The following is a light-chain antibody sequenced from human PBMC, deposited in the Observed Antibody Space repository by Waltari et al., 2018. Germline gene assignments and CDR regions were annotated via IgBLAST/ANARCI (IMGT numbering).Light chain of an antibody. CDR3: QSYDSSLSVVV. CDR1: SSNIGATYG. J-gene: IGLJ2*01. CDR2: GNS. V-gene: IGLV1-40*01. Sequence: QSILTQPPSVSGAPGQRVTISCTGSSSNIGATYGVHWYQQLPGTAPKLLICGNSNRPSGVPDRCAGSKSGTSASLAITGLQAEDEADYYCQSYDSSLSVVVFGGGTKLTVL.